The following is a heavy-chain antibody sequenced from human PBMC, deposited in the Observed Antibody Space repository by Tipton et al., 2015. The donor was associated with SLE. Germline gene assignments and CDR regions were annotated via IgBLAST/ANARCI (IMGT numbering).Heavy chain of an antibody. D-gene: IGHD1-26*01. CDR2: IIPIFGTA. V-gene: IGHV1-69*05. CDR3: AADSGSYTGWFDP. J-gene: IGHJ5*02. Sequence: QLVQSGSELKKPGASVKVSCKASGGTFSSYAISWVRQAPGQGLEWMGGIIPIFGTANYAQKFQGRVTITTDESTSTAYMELSSLRSEDTAVYYCAADSGSYTGWFDPWGQGTLVTVSS. CDR1: GGTFSSYA.